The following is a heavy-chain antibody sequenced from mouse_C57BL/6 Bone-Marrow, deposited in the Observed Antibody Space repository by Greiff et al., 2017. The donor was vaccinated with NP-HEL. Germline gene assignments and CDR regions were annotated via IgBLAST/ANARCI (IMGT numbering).Heavy chain of an antibody. D-gene: IGHD1-1*01. V-gene: IGHV5-17*01. CDR1: GFTFSDYG. CDR2: ISSGSSTI. CDR3: ARRYYYGSSLFDY. Sequence: EVKVVESGGGLVKPGGSLKLSCAASGFTFSDYGMHWVRQAPEKGLEWVAYISSGSSTIYYADTVKGRFTISRDNAKNTLFLQMTSLRSEDTAMYYCARRYYYGSSLFDYWGQGTTLTVSS. J-gene: IGHJ2*01.